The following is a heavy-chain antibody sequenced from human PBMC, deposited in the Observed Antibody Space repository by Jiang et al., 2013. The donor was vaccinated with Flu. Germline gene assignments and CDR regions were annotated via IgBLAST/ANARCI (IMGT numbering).Heavy chain of an antibody. Sequence: EWVSAISGSGGSTYYADSVKGRFTISRDNSKNTLYLQMNSLRAEDTAVYYCAKPPITMVRGLIDYWGQGTLVTVSS. CDR3: AKPPITMVRGLIDY. J-gene: IGHJ4*02. V-gene: IGHV3-23*01. D-gene: IGHD3-10*01. CDR2: ISGSGGST.